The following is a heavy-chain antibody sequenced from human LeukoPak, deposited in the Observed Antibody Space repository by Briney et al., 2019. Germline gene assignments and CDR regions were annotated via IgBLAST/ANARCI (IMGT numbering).Heavy chain of an antibody. J-gene: IGHJ3*02. CDR3: ARDPLYYYDSSGYSSFDI. CDR2: INPSGGST. CDR1: GYTFTSYY. D-gene: IGHD3-22*01. V-gene: IGHV1-46*01. Sequence: ASVKVSCKASGYTFTSYYMHWVRQAPGQGLEWMGIINPSGGSTSYAQKFQGRVTMTRDTSTSTVYMGLSSLRSEDTAVYYCARDPLYYYDSSGYSSFDIWGQGTMVTVSS.